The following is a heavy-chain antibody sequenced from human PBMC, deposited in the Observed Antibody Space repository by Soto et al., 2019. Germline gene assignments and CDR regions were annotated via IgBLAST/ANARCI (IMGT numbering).Heavy chain of an antibody. V-gene: IGHV3-7*03. CDR3: ARDRDIVGQFDA. D-gene: IGHD2-15*01. Sequence: EVQLVDSGGGLVQPGGSLRLSCAASGFTFTIYWMSWVRQAPGKGLEWVANIKEDGSEKNYVDFVKGRFTISRDNAHNSLYLQMNSLRGEDTAVYYCARDRDIVGQFDAWGQGTLVTVSS. CDR1: GFTFTIYW. CDR2: IKEDGSEK. J-gene: IGHJ5*02.